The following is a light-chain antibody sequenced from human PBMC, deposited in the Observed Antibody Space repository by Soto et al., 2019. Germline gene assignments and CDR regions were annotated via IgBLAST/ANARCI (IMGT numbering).Light chain of an antibody. CDR2: GNS. CDR1: SSNIGAGYD. J-gene: IGLJ2*01. V-gene: IGLV1-40*01. Sequence: QSVLTQPPSVSGAPGQRVTISCTGSSSNIGAGYDVHWYQQLPGTAPKLLIYGNSNRPSGVPDRFSVSTSGTSASLAITGLQAEDEADYYCQSYDSSLCVVFGGGTQPTVL. CDR3: QSYDSSLCVV.